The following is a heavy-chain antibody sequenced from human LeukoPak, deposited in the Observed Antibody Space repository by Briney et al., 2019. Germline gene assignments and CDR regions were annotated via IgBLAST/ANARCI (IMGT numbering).Heavy chain of an antibody. D-gene: IGHD6-6*01. CDR1: GYSISSGYY. J-gene: IGHJ5*02. CDR3: ARGRGSSDWFDP. Sequence: PSETLSLTCTVSGYSISSGYYWGWIRQPPGKGLEWIGSIYHSGSTYYNPSLKSRVTISVDTSKNQFSLKLSSVTAADTAVYYCARGRGSSDWFDPWGQGTLVTVSS. V-gene: IGHV4-38-2*02. CDR2: IYHSGST.